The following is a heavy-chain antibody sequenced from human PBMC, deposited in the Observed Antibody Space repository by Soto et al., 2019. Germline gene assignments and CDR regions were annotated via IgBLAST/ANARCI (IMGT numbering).Heavy chain of an antibody. CDR1: GGSISSSSYY. CDR3: ARNNGSGRLFAADFNWFDP. J-gene: IGHJ5*02. V-gene: IGHV4-39*01. D-gene: IGHD6-13*01. Sequence: SETLSLTXTVSGGSISSSSYYRGWIRQPPGKGLEWIGSIYYSGSTYYNPSLKSRVTISVDTSKNQFSPKLSSVTAADTAVYYCARNNGSGRLFAADFNWFDPWGQGTLVTVSS. CDR2: IYYSGST.